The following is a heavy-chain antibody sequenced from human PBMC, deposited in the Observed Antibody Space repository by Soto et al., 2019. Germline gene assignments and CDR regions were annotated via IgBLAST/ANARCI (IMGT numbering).Heavy chain of an antibody. D-gene: IGHD2-15*01. V-gene: IGHV1-24*01. CDR2: FDPEDVET. J-gene: IGHJ6*02. CDR3: AASGLLNYYYGMDV. Sequence: ASVKVSSKAFGGTFSSDAISWVRQAPAKGREWMGVFDPEDVETISAQKFQGRVTMTEDTSTDTAYMELSSLRSEDTAVYYCAASGLLNYYYGMDVWGQGTTVTVSS. CDR1: GGTFSSDA.